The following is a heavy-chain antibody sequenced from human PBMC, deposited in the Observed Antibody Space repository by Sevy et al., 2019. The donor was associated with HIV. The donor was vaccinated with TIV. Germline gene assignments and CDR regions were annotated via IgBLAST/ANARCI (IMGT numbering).Heavy chain of an antibody. V-gene: IGHV1-69*06. CDR2: IIPIFGTA. J-gene: IGHJ4*02. Sequence: ASVKVSCKASGGTFSSYAISWVRQAPGQGLEWMGGIIPIFGTANYAQKFQGRVTITADKSTRTAYMDLSSLRSEDTAVYYCAREALPSYYDSSGYYRFDYWGQRTLVTVSS. CDR3: AREALPSYYDSSGYYRFDY. CDR1: GGTFSSYA. D-gene: IGHD3-22*01.